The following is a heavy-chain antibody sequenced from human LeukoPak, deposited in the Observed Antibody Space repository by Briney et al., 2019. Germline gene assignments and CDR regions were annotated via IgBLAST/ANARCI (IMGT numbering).Heavy chain of an antibody. J-gene: IGHJ5*02. CDR1: GYTFTSYA. V-gene: IGHV7-4-1*02. CDR3: ARSGAPFGEPKNWFDP. D-gene: IGHD3-10*01. CDR2: INTNTGNP. Sequence: GASVKVSCKASGYTFTSYAMNWVRQAPGQGLEWMGWINTNTGNPTYAQGFTGRFVFSLDTSVSTAYLQISSLKAEDTAVYYCARSGAPFGEPKNWFDPWGQGTLVTVSS.